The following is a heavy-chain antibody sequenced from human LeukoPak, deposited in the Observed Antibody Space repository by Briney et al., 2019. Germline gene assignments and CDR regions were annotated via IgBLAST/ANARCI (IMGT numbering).Heavy chain of an antibody. D-gene: IGHD6-19*01. Sequence: ASVKVSCKASGYTFTSYDINWVRQATGQGLEWMGWMNPNSGNTGYVQKFQGRVTMTRNTSISTAYMDLSSLRSEDTAVYYCARGRYNSRGFDYWGQGTLVTVSA. CDR2: MNPNSGNT. CDR3: ARGRYNSRGFDY. J-gene: IGHJ4*02. CDR1: GYTFTSYD. V-gene: IGHV1-8*01.